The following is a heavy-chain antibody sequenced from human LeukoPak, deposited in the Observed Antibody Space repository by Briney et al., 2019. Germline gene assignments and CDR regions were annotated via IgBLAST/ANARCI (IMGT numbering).Heavy chain of an antibody. CDR2: THHSGSS. V-gene: IGHV4-38-2*01. D-gene: IGHD4/OR15-4a*01. CDR3: VRLGDNLSFDY. Sequence: SETLPLTCAVSGYSITNDYYWGCIRQPPGKGLEWIGNTHHSGSSYYNPSLKSRVTMSVDTSKNQFSLNLSSVTAADTAVYYCVRLGDNLSFDYWGQGTLVAVSS. CDR1: GYSITNDYY. J-gene: IGHJ4*02.